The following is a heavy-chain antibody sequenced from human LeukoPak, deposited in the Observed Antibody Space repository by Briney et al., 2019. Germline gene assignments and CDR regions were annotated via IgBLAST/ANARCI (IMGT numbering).Heavy chain of an antibody. CDR2: ISSSSSYI. V-gene: IGHV3-21*04. CDR3: AKAKRVATIFDY. J-gene: IGHJ4*02. CDR1: GFTFSSYS. Sequence: GGSLRLSCAASGFTFSSYSMNWVRQAPGKGLEWVSSISSSSSYIYYADSVKGRFTISRDNSKNTLYLQMNSLRAEDTAVYYCAKAKRVATIFDYWGQGTLVTVSS. D-gene: IGHD5-12*01.